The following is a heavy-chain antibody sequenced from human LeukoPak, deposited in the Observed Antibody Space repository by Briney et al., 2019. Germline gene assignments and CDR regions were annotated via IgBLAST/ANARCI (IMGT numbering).Heavy chain of an antibody. J-gene: IGHJ6*03. CDR2: IYYSGST. CDR3: ARHGMQSGYDSYYYYYYMDV. D-gene: IGHD5-12*01. Sequence: SETLSLTCTVSGGSISSRSYYWGWIRQPPGKGLEWIGTIYYSGSTYYNPSLKGRVTISVDTSKNQFSLKLSSVTAADTAVYYCARHGMQSGYDSYYYYYYMDVWGKGTTVSVSS. CDR1: GGSISSRSYY. V-gene: IGHV4-39*01.